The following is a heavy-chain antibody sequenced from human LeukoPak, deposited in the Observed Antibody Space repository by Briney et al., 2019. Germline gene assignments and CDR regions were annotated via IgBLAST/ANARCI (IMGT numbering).Heavy chain of an antibody. J-gene: IGHJ6*03. V-gene: IGHV4-30-4*08. CDR2: IYYSGST. D-gene: IGHD2-2*01. CDR1: GGSISSGDYY. Sequence: PSETLSLTCTVSGGSISSGDYYWSWIREPPGKGLEWIGYIYYSGSTYYNPSLKSRVTISVDTSKNQFSLKLSSVTAADTAVYYCASTARYCSSTSCYGYYYYMDVWGKGTTVTVSS. CDR3: ASTARYCSSTSCYGYYYYMDV.